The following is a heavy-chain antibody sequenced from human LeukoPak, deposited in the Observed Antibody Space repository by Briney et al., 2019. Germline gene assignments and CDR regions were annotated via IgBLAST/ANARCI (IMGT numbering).Heavy chain of an antibody. CDR1: GFTFSSYS. D-gene: IGHD6-13*01. J-gene: IGHJ5*02. Sequence: GGSLRLSCAASGFTFSSYSMNWVRQAPGKGLEWVSSISSSSSYIYYADSVKGRFIISRDNDKNSLSLQMNSLRAEATAVYYCARSSSPNWFDPWGQGTLVTVSS. CDR2: ISSSSSYI. V-gene: IGHV3-21*01. CDR3: ARSSSPNWFDP.